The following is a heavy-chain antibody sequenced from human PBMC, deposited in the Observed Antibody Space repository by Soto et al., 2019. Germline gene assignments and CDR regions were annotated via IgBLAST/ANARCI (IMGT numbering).Heavy chain of an antibody. V-gene: IGHV1-18*01. CDR2: VSAYNGNT. D-gene: IGHD3-22*01. CDR3: ARAFNGITMIVVLDY. CDR1: GYTFSNYG. Sequence: GASGKVSSQASGYTFSNYGIHWGRPAPGQGVEGRGWVSAYNGNTNYAQKLQGRGNLTPGTSTSTAYKELRSLRSDDTAVYYCARAFNGITMIVVLDYWGQGTLVTVSS. J-gene: IGHJ4*02.